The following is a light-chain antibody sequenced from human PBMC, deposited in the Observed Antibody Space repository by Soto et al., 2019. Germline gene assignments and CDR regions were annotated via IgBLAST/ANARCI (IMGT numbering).Light chain of an antibody. J-gene: IGKJ2*01. CDR3: QQFHDWPRT. Sequence: EIVMRQSPATLSVSPGERATLSCRASQSVDTNLAWYQQKPGQTPRLLIYGASTRATGAPDRVAGSGSGTQFTLTISSLQSEDFAIYYSQQFHDWPRTFGQGTKLEI. CDR2: GAS. CDR1: QSVDTN. V-gene: IGKV3-15*01.